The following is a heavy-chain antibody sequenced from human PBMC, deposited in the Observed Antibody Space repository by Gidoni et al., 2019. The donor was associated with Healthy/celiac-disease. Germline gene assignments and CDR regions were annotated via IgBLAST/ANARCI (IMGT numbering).Heavy chain of an antibody. D-gene: IGHD6-6*01. CDR2: INHSGST. Sequence: QVQLQQWGAGLLKPSETLSLTCAVYGGSFSGYYWSWIRQPPGKGLEWIGEINHSGSTNYNPSLKSRVTISVDTSKNQFSLKLSSVTAADTAVYYCAREPVRRAARPSKNNWFDPRGQGTLVTVSS. V-gene: IGHV4-34*01. CDR3: AREPVRRAARPSKNNWFDP. CDR1: GGSFSGYY. J-gene: IGHJ5*02.